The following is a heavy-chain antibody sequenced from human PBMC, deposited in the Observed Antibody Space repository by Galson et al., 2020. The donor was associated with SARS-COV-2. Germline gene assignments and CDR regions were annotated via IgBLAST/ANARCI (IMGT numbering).Heavy chain of an antibody. Sequence: PGGSLRLSCAASGFISRSNAMNWVRQAPGKGLEWVSAISGSGDSTYYADSVKGRFTISRDNSKNTLYLQMNSLRAEDTAVYYCTCESGVVVVPAARFDPWGQGTLVTVSS. V-gene: IGHV3-23*01. D-gene: IGHD2-2*01. CDR2: ISGSGDST. CDR3: TCESGVVVVPAARFDP. CDR1: GFISRSNA. J-gene: IGHJ5*02.